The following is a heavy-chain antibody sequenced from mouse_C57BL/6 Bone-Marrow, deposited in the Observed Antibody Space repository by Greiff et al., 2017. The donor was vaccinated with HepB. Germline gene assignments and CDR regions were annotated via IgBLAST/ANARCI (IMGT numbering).Heavy chain of an antibody. J-gene: IGHJ3*01. V-gene: IGHV10-1*01. D-gene: IGHD2-4*01. Sequence: EVQLVESGGGLVQPKGSLKLSCAASGFSFNTYAMNWVRQAPGKGLDWVARIRSKSNNYATYYADSVKDRFTISRDDSESMLYLQMNNLKTEDTAVYYCVSDDDYDEGGFAYWGQGTLVTVSA. CDR2: IRSKSNNYAT. CDR1: GFSFNTYA. CDR3: VSDDDYDEGGFAY.